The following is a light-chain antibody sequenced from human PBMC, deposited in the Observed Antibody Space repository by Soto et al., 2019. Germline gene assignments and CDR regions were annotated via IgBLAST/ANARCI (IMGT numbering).Light chain of an antibody. V-gene: IGKV1-39*01. CDR3: QQYGNSPRT. CDR2: LIS. CDR1: QSVSTY. J-gene: IGKJ1*01. Sequence: DIQMTQSPPSLTASVGDRVTITCRASQSVSTYLNWYQQKPGKAPTLLISLISRRQSGVPSRFSGAGSETDFTLTISRLEPEDFAVYYCQQYGNSPRTFGQGTKVDIK.